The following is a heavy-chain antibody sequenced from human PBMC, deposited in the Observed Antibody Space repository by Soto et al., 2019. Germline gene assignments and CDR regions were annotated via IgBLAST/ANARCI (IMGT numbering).Heavy chain of an antibody. V-gene: IGHV3-23*01. CDR3: ARRLYCSSSSCYAVDY. D-gene: IGHD2-2*01. CDR1: GFTFSNYA. CDR2: ISGSGDST. J-gene: IGHJ4*02. Sequence: EVQLLESGGGLVQPGGSLRLSCAVSGFTFSNYAMSWVRQAPGKGLEWVSGISGSGDSTNYGDSVKGRFTISIDNAKNTLYLQMNSLRAEDTAVYYWARRLYCSSSSCYAVDYWGQGTLVTVSS.